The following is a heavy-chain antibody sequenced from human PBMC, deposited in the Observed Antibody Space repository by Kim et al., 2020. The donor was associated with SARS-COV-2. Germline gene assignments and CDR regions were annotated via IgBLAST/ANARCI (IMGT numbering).Heavy chain of an antibody. CDR1: GFPVSSND. D-gene: IGHD3-10*01. CDR3: ARGGLGRFGEPFDY. CDR2: ICSGGST. V-gene: IGHV3-53*01. Sequence: GGSLSLSWAASGFPVSSNDMSGVRQAPGKGLEWVSVICSGGSTYYADSVKGRLTISTDNSKNTVYLEMNSLRAEDTAVYYCARGGLGRFGEPFDYWGQGTLVTVSS. J-gene: IGHJ4*02.